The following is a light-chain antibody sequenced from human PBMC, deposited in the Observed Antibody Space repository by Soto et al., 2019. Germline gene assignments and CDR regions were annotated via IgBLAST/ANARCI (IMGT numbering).Light chain of an antibody. Sequence: EIVMTQSPATLSVSPGERATLSCRASQSVSSNLAWYQQKPGQAPRLLIYGASTRATGIPARFSGSGSGTEFTLTISSLQSDDFATYYCLQYYDYGFSFGGGTKVDIK. CDR2: GAS. J-gene: IGKJ4*01. V-gene: IGKV3-15*01. CDR3: LQYYDYGFS. CDR1: QSVSSN.